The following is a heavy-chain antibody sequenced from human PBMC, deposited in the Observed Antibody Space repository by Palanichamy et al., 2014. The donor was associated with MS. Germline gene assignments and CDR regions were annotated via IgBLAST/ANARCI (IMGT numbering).Heavy chain of an antibody. CDR2: ISTSTNTI. J-gene: IGHJ3*02. Sequence: EVQLVESGGGLVXPGGSLRLSCAASGFTFSTFGMNWVRQAPGKGLEWVSYISTSTNTIYYADSVKGRFAISRDNAKSSLYLEMNSLRAEDTAVYFCARNIVGTTYDASDIWGQGTLVTVSS. CDR3: ARNIVGTTYDASDI. D-gene: IGHD1-26*01. CDR1: GFTFSTFG. V-gene: IGHV3-48*04.